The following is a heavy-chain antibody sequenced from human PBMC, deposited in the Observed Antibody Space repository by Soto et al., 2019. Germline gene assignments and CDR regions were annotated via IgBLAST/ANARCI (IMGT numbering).Heavy chain of an antibody. D-gene: IGHD2-15*01. J-gene: IGHJ5*02. CDR2: ISANGGST. CDR1: GLSFCSYA. V-gene: IGHV3-23*01. CDR3: TAGSWATVVGRGNWFDP. Sequence: EAQLLESGGNLVQPGGSLRLSCKASGLSFCSYAMSWVRLAPGKGPEWVSSISANGGSTYHADSVKGRFITSRDNSRDALYLQMNTLRAEDTAVYYCTAGSWATVVGRGNWFDPWGQGTLVTVSS.